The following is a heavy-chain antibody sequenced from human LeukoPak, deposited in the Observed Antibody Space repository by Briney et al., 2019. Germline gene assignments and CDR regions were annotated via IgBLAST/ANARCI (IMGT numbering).Heavy chain of an antibody. Sequence: GGSLRLSCAASGFTFSNYGMYWVRQAPGKGLEWVSGLSGSGDITYYTDSVKGRFTISRDNSKNTLYLEMNNLRAEDAALYYCAKRGNAISFFDPWGQGTLVTVSS. V-gene: IGHV3-23*01. CDR1: GFTFSNYG. CDR2: LSGSGDIT. J-gene: IGHJ5*02. D-gene: IGHD2/OR15-2a*01. CDR3: AKRGNAISFFDP.